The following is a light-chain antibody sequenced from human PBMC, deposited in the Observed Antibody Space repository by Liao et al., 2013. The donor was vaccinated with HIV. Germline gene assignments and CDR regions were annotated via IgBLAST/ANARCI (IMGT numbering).Light chain of an antibody. CDR3: QAWDSSTAV. J-gene: IGLJ1*01. V-gene: IGLV3-1*01. CDR2: QDS. CDR1: KLGDKY. Sequence: SYELTQPPSVSVSPGQTASITCSGDKLGDKYVNWYQQKPGQSPVLVTYQDSMRPSGIPERFSGSNSGNTATLTISGTQAMDEADYYCQAWDSSTAVFGTGTKVTVL.